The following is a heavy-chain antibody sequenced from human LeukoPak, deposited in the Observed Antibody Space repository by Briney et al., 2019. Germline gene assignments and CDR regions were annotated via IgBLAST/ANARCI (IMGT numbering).Heavy chain of an antibody. D-gene: IGHD3-10*01. CDR1: GYSLSNYG. Sequence: PGGSLRLSCAASGYSLSNYGMHWVRQAPGKGLEWVAVIWYDGGNKYYGDSVKGRFTISRDTSKNTMYLQMNSLRAEDTAVYYCARDRRYGSGSGSRYYGMDVWGQGTTATVSS. V-gene: IGHV3-33*01. CDR2: IWYDGGNK. J-gene: IGHJ6*02. CDR3: ARDRRYGSGSGSRYYGMDV.